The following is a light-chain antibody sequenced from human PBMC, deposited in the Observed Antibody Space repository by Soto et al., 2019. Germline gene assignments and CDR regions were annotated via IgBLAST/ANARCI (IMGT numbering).Light chain of an antibody. CDR1: QSITSW. CDR2: DTY. CDR3: QQYYSYST. J-gene: IGKJ1*01. V-gene: IGKV1-5*01. Sequence: DIQMTQSPSTLSASVGYRFTITCRASQSITSWLAWYQQKPGKAPKVLIYDTYSLKSGVPSRFSGSGSGTDFTLTISGLQPDDFATYYCQQYYSYSTFGQGTTVDIK.